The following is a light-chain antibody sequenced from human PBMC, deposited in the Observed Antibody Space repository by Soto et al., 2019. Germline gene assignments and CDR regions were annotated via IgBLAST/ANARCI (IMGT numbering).Light chain of an antibody. CDR1: SSNSGSDT. J-gene: IGLJ3*02. V-gene: IGLV1-44*01. Sequence: QSVLTQPPSASGTPGQRVTISCSGSSSNSGSDTVNWYQQLPGTAPKLLIYSNNQRPSGVPDRFSGSKSGTSASLAISGLQSEDEADYYCAAWDGSLNGWVFGGGTKLTVL. CDR2: SNN. CDR3: AAWDGSLNGWV.